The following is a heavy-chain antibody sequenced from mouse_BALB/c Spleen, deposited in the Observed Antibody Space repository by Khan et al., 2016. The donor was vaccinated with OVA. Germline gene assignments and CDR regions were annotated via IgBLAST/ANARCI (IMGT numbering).Heavy chain of an antibody. Sequence: VQLQESGPELVKPGASVKMSCKASGYTFTYYVITWVKQRTGQGLEWIGDIYPGSDNAYYNERFKGKATLTADKSSNTTHMQLRSLTSEDDAVDFCSRRDGYYVYFDYWGQGTTLTVSS. J-gene: IGHJ2*01. V-gene: IGHV1-81*01. D-gene: IGHD2-3*01. CDR1: GYTFTYYV. CDR3: SRRDGYYVYFDY. CDR2: IYPGSDNA.